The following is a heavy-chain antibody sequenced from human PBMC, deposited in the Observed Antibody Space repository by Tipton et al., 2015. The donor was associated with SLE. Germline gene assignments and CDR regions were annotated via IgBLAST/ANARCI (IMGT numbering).Heavy chain of an antibody. CDR3: ARVLVGAVATFDY. J-gene: IGHJ4*02. V-gene: IGHV1-46*03. CDR1: GYSFTSYG. CDR2: INPSGDST. Sequence: QSGAEVKKPGASVKVSCTTSGYSFTSYGISWVRQAPGQGLEWMGIINPSGDSTTYAQKFQGRVTMTRDTSTSTVYMELSSLRSEDTAVYYCARVLVGAVATFDYWGQGTLVTFSS. D-gene: IGHD6-19*01.